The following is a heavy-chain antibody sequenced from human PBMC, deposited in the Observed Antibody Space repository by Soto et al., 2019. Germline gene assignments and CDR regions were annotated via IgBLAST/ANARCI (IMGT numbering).Heavy chain of an antibody. D-gene: IGHD3-10*01. Sequence: EVQLLESGGGLVQPWGSLRLSCAASGFTFSSYAMSWVRQAPGKGLEWVSAISGSGGSTYYADSVKGRFTLSRDNSKNTLYLQMNSLRAEDTAVYYCAKDALLWFGEDAFDLWGQGTMVTVSS. V-gene: IGHV3-23*01. J-gene: IGHJ3*01. CDR2: ISGSGGST. CDR3: AKDALLWFGEDAFDL. CDR1: GFTFSSYA.